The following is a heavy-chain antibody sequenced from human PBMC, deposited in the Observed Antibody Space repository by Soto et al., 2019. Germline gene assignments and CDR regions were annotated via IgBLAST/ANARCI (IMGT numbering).Heavy chain of an antibody. CDR2: VYYSGST. CDR3: ARGNDWKSSTFDI. J-gene: IGHJ3*02. Sequence: QVQLQESGPGLVKPLETVSLTCTGSGGSLIDDYWNWIRQPPGKGLEWIGYVYYSGSTNYNPSLKTRVTISVDRYKDQFSLTLSSVTAADTAVYYCARGNDWKSSTFDICGHGTMVSVSS. D-gene: IGHD2-21*01. CDR1: GGSLIDDY. V-gene: IGHV4-59*01.